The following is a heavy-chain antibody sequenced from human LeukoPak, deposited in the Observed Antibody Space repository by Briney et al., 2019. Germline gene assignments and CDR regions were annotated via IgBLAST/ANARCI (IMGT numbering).Heavy chain of an antibody. J-gene: IGHJ5*02. Sequence: SETLSLTCAVSGDSISSGNYYWTWIRQPAGKGLEWIGHIYTSGSTNYNPSLKSRVTISVDTSKNQFSLKLSSVTAADTAVYYCARDRGGYCSSTSCYAGYWFDPWGQGTLVTVSS. D-gene: IGHD2-2*01. V-gene: IGHV4-61*09. CDR1: GDSISSGNYY. CDR3: ARDRGGYCSSTSCYAGYWFDP. CDR2: IYTSGST.